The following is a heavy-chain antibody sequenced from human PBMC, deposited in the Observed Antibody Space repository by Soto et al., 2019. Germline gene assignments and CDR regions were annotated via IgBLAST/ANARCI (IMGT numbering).Heavy chain of an antibody. CDR2: ISSSSSTI. J-gene: IGHJ6*02. V-gene: IGHV3-48*02. D-gene: IGHD3-22*01. CDR3: ARPSGYYDTSGYYGAFYYYGMDV. Sequence: PGKWLEWISYISSSSSTIYYADSVKGRFTISRDNAENSLFLQMNSLRDDDTAIYYCARPSGYYDTSGYYGAFYYYGMDVWGQGNSVTVFS.